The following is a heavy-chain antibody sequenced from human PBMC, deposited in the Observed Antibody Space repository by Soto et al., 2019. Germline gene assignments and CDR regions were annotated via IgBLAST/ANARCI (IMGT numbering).Heavy chain of an antibody. CDR3: GSGWAFDY. CDR1: GGSFSGYY. Sequence: PSETLSLTCAVHGGSFSGYYWSWIRQPPGKGLEWIGEINHSGSTNYNPSLKSRVTISVDTSKNQFSLKLSSVTAADTAVYYCGSGWAFDYWGQGTLVTVPQ. CDR2: INHSGST. V-gene: IGHV4-34*01. D-gene: IGHD7-27*01. J-gene: IGHJ4*02.